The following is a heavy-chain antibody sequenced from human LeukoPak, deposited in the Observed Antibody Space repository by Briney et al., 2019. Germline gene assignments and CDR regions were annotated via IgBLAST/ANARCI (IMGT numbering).Heavy chain of an antibody. J-gene: IGHJ5*02. V-gene: IGHV1-69*01. CDR3: ARAPGIAAAGAVWFDP. D-gene: IGHD6-13*01. CDR1: GGTFSSYA. CDR2: IIPIFGTA. Sequence: GSSVKVSCKASGGTFSSYAISWVRQAPGQGLEWMGGIIPIFGTANYAQKFQGRVTITADESTSTAYMELSSLRSEDTAVYYCARAPGIAAAGAVWFDPWGQGTLVTVSS.